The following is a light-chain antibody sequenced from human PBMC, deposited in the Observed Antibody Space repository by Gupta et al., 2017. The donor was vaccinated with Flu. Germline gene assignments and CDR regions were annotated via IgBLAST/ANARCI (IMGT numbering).Light chain of an antibody. CDR2: QDS. CDR3: HTWDNSIGV. CDR1: KLGNKY. V-gene: IGLV3-1*01. Sequence: SYELTQPPSVSVSQGQTASIACSGDKLGNKYVCWYRQKPGQSPTLVLFQDSKRPSGIPERFSGSNSGNTATLTISGAQALDEADYYCHTWDNSIGVFGGGTKLTVL. J-gene: IGLJ3*02.